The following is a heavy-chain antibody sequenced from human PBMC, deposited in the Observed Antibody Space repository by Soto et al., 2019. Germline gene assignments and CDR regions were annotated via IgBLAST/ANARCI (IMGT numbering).Heavy chain of an antibody. CDR2: INHSGST. CDR3: ARVRIAARPGYYYYGMDV. CDR1: GGSFSGYY. J-gene: IGHJ6*02. D-gene: IGHD6-6*01. V-gene: IGHV4-34*01. Sequence: PSETLSLTCAVYGGSFSGYYWSWIRQPPGKGLEWIGEINHSGSTNYNPSLKSRVTISVDTSKNQFSLKLSSVTAADTAVYYCARVRIAARPGYYYYGMDVWGQGTTVTVS.